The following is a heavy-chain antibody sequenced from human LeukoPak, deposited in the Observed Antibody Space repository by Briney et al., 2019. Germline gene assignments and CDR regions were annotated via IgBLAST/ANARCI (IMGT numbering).Heavy chain of an antibody. CDR1: GGSIRTDY. V-gene: IGHV4-59*01. J-gene: IGHJ4*02. D-gene: IGHD6-6*01. CDR2: VHYSGTT. Sequence: SSETLSLTCTVSGGSIRTDYWSWILQPPGKGLEWIAFVHYSGTTNYNPSLKSRVTISVDTSKSQFSLKLSSVTAADTAVYYCARGGASSKFFDYWGQGALVTVSS. CDR3: ARGGASSKFFDY.